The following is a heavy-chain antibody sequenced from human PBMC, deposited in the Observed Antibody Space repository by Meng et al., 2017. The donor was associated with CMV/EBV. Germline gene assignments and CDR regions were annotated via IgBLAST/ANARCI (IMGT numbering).Heavy chain of an antibody. CDR3: AKTAYRFGELLSYFDY. V-gene: IGHV3-30*02. J-gene: IGHJ4*02. D-gene: IGHD3-10*01. CDR2: IRYDGSNK. Sequence: GESLKISCAASGFTFSSYGMHWVRQAPGKGLEWVAFIRYDGSNKYYADSVKGRFTISRDNSKNTLYLQMNSLRAEDTAVYYCAKTAYRFGELLSYFDYWGQGTLVTVSX. CDR1: GFTFSSYG.